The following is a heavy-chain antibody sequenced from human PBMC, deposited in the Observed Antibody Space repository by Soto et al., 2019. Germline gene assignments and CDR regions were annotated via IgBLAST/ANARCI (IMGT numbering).Heavy chain of an antibody. D-gene: IGHD6-19*01. CDR3: AKGREGSGCYDAFDY. CDR1: GFTFTTYA. J-gene: IGHJ4*02. V-gene: IGHV3-23*01. CDR2: VSANGGST. Sequence: EVQLLESGGDLVQPGGSLRLSCAASGFTFTTYAMSWVRQTPGKGLEWVSVVSANGGSTYYTDSVRGRFTVSRNNSKNTLYLRMNSLGGQDTALYYCAKGREGSGCYDAFDYRGQGTLVTVSS.